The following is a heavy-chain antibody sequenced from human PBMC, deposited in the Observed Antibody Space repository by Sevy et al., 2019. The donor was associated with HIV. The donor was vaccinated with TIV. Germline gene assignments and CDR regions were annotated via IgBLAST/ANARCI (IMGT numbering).Heavy chain of an antibody. CDR2: ISGSSGST. CDR1: GFTFSSYA. J-gene: IGHJ6*02. V-gene: IGHV3-23*01. D-gene: IGHD2-15*01. CDR3: AKDGIYCSGGSCRRGHYYYGMDV. Sequence: GGSLRLSCAASGFTFSSYAMSWVRQAPRKGLEWVSAISGSSGSTYYADSVKGRFTISRDNSKNTLYLQMNSLRAEDTAVYYCAKDGIYCSGGSCRRGHYYYGMDVWGQGTTVTVSS.